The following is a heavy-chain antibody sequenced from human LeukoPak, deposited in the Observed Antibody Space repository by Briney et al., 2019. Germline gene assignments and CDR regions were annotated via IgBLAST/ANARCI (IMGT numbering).Heavy chain of an antibody. V-gene: IGHV1-69*05. Sequence: SVKVSCKASGGTFSSYAISWVRQAPGQGLEWMGRIIPIFGTANYAQKFQGRVTFTTDESTSTAYMELSSLRSEDTAVYYCASTYDYGDYYFDYWGQGTLVTVSS. J-gene: IGHJ4*02. CDR1: GGTFSSYA. CDR3: ASTYDYGDYYFDY. CDR2: IIPIFGTA. D-gene: IGHD4-17*01.